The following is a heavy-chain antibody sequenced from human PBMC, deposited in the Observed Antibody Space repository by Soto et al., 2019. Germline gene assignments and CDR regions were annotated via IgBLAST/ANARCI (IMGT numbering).Heavy chain of an antibody. CDR2: ISIDGSRT. CDR1: GFIFSIYA. V-gene: IGHV3-64*04. CDR3: AREDTYGYFPH. J-gene: IGHJ4*02. D-gene: IGHD5-18*01. Sequence: GGSLRLPCSGSGFIFSIYAIHWVRQAPGKGLEYVSFISIDGSRTHYADSVKGRFTISRDNAKDSLYLQMNSLSAEDTAVYYSAREDTYGYFPHWGQGTRVTVSS.